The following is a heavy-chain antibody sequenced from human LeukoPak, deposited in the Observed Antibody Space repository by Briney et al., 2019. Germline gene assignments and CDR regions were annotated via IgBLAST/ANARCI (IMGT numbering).Heavy chain of an antibody. V-gene: IGHV4-34*01. CDR2: INHSGST. Sequence: SETLSLTCAVYGGSFSGYYWSWIRQPPGKGLEWIGEINHSGSTNYNPSLKSRVTISVDTSKNQFSLKLSSVTAADTAVYYCASGKLIRYFDWLSRQFDYWGQGTLVTVSS. CDR3: ASGKLIRYFDWLSRQFDY. D-gene: IGHD3-9*01. CDR1: GGSFSGYY. J-gene: IGHJ4*02.